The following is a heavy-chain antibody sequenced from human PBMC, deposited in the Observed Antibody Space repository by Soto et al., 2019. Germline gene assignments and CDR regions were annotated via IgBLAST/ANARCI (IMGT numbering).Heavy chain of an antibody. CDR2: IYYSGST. CDR1: GGSISSYY. Sequence: SESLSLTCKVSGGSISSYYRSWIRQRPGKGLEWIGYIYYSGSTNYNPSLKSRVTISVDTSKKQFSMKLSSVTAADTAVYYCARFNPPGGYDELIYYWGQGTLVPESS. J-gene: IGHJ4*02. CDR3: ARFNPPGGYDELIYY. V-gene: IGHV4-59*01. D-gene: IGHD5-12*01.